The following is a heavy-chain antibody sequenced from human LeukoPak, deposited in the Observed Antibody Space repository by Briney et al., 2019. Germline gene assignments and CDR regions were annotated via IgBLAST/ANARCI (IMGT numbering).Heavy chain of an antibody. CDR1: GGTFSSYA. CDR2: IIPIFGTA. V-gene: IGHV1-69*13. Sequence: SVKVSCKASGGTFSSYAISWVRQAPGQGLEWMGGIIPIFGTANYAQKFQGRVTITADESTSTAYMELSSLRSEDTAVFYCARGPYSSSQFDPWGQGTLVTVSS. D-gene: IGHD6-13*01. CDR3: ARGPYSSSQFDP. J-gene: IGHJ5*02.